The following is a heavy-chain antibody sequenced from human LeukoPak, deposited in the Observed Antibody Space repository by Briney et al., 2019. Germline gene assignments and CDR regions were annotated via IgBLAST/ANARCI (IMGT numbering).Heavy chain of an antibody. CDR1: GGSISSSSYY. Sequence: ASETLSLTCTVSGGSISSSSYYWGWIRQPPGKGLEWIGSIYYSGSTYYNPSLKSRVTISVDTSKNQFSLKPSSVTAADTAVYYCAREGAGRMGIAARRFDPWGQGTLVTVSS. J-gene: IGHJ5*02. D-gene: IGHD6-6*01. CDR2: IYYSGST. CDR3: AREGAGRMGIAARRFDP. V-gene: IGHV4-39*07.